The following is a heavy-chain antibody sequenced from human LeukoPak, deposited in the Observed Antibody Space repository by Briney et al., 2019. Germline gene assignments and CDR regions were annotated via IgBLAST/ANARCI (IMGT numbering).Heavy chain of an antibody. D-gene: IGHD3-10*01. CDR3: ARRTYYYGSGSYPPPNWFDP. V-gene: IGHV4-34*01. J-gene: IGHJ5*02. Sequence: SETLSLTCAVYGGSFSGYYWSWIRQPPGKGLEWIGEINHSGSTNYNPSLKSRVTLSVDTSKNQFSLKLSSVTAADTAVYYCARRTYYYGSGSYPPPNWFDPWGQGTLVTVSS. CDR1: GGSFSGYY. CDR2: INHSGST.